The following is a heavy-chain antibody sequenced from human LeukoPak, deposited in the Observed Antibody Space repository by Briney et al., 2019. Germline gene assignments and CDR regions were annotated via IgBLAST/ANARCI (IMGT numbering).Heavy chain of an antibody. D-gene: IGHD6-19*01. CDR3: AILAVAGSLDY. CDR2: INPNSGGT. J-gene: IGHJ4*02. CDR1: GYTFTGYY. Sequence: GASVKVSCKASGYTFTGYYMHWVRQAPGQGRDWMGRINPNSGGTNYAQKFQGRVTMTRDTSISTAYMELSRLRSDDTAVYYCAILAVAGSLDYWGQGTLVTVSS. V-gene: IGHV1-2*06.